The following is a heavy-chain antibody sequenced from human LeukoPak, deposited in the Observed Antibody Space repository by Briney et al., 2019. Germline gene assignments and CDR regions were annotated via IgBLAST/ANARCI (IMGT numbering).Heavy chain of an antibody. Sequence: ASVKVSCKASGYTFTSYYMHWVRQAPGQGLEWMGRIDPNSGATNYAPKFQDRVTMTRDTPIVTAYMELNRLRSDDTAVYYCASDSGHSYGDIDFWGQGTRVTVSS. CDR2: IDPNSGAT. CDR3: ASDSGHSYGDIDF. D-gene: IGHD5-18*01. J-gene: IGHJ4*02. V-gene: IGHV1-2*06. CDR1: GYTFTSYY.